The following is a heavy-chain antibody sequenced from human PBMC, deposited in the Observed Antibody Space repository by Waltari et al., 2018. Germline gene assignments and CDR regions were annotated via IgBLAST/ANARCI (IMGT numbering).Heavy chain of an antibody. D-gene: IGHD2-15*01. V-gene: IGHV3-9*01. CDR1: GFTFGEYA. Sequence: EVQLVESGGGLVQPGRSLRLSCTGSGFTFGEYAVHWVRQPPGKGLGWVSGLYWETGGTGDADSVKGRFTISRDNAKNSLNLQMDSLRAEDTAFYYCGKDMSPGGLDNWGQGILVTVSS. CDR2: LYWETGGT. J-gene: IGHJ4*02. CDR3: GKDMSPGGLDN.